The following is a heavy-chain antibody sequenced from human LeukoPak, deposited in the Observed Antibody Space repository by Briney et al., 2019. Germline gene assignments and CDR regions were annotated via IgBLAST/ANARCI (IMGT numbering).Heavy chain of an antibody. J-gene: IGHJ4*02. V-gene: IGHV1-69*01. CDR3: ARGAGSTTAPFDY. D-gene: IGHD2-2*01. CDR2: IIPIFGTA. CDR1: GGTFSSYA. Sequence: ASVKVSCTASGGTFSSYAISWVRQAPGQGLEWMGGIIPIFGTANYAQKFQGRVTITADESTSTAYMELSSLRSEDTAVYYCARGAGSTTAPFDYWGQGTLVTVSS.